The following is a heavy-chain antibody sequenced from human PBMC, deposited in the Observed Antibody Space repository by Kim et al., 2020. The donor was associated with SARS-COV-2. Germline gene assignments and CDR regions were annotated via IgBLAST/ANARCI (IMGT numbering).Heavy chain of an antibody. CDR1: GFTFGDYT. CDR3: AKDWGYGSGTYFNS. Sequence: GGSLRLSCAASGFTFGDYTVHWVRQAPGKGLEWVSSISYNSNSINYADSVNGRFTISRDNAKNSLYLQMNSLRLDDTALYYCAKDWGYGSGTYFNSWGQGTLVTVSS. CDR2: ISYNSNSI. V-gene: IGHV3-9*01. D-gene: IGHD3-10*01. J-gene: IGHJ4*02.